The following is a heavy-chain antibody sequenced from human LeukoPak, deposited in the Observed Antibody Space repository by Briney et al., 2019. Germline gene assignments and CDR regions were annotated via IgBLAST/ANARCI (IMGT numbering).Heavy chain of an antibody. V-gene: IGHV4-34*01. D-gene: IGHD3-16*01. Sequence: SETLSLTCAVYGGSFSGYYWSWIRQPPGKGLEWIRKIKHSGSTLYSPSLRSRVTISGDTYKNQFSLKLRSVTAADTAVYYCAGMFTFYVDVWGQGTTVTVSS. CDR1: GGSFSGYY. CDR2: IKHSGST. J-gene: IGHJ6*02. CDR3: AGMFTFYVDV.